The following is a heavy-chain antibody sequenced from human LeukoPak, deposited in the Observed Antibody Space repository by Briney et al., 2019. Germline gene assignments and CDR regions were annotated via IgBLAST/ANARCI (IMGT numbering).Heavy chain of an antibody. Sequence: SQTLSLTCTVSGGSISSGSYYWSWIRQPPGKGLEWIGEINHSGSTNYNPSLKSRVTISVDTSKNQFSLKLSSVTAADTAVYYCASTLDSSGYYDAFDIWGQGTMVTVSS. D-gene: IGHD3-22*01. CDR3: ASTLDSSGYYDAFDI. V-gene: IGHV4-39*07. CDR1: GGSISSGSYY. CDR2: INHSGST. J-gene: IGHJ3*02.